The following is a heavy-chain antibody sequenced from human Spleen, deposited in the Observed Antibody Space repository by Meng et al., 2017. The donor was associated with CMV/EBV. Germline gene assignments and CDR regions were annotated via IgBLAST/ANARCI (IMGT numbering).Heavy chain of an antibody. CDR3: ARDNHGFGDLREDV. J-gene: IGHJ6*02. V-gene: IGHV3-7*01. D-gene: IGHD3-10*01. CDR2: INQDGSEK. Sequence: GESLKISCAASRFTFSGYWMSWVRQAPGKGLEWVANINQDGSEKSYVDSVRGRFTISRDNAHNSLYLQMHSLRAEDTAVYYCARDNHGFGDLREDVWGQGTMVTVSS. CDR1: RFTFSGYW.